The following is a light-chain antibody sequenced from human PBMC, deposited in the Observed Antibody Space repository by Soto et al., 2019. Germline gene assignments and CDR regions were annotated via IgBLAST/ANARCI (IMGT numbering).Light chain of an antibody. CDR3: ATWDDSLSRHV. V-gene: IGLV1-47*02. CDR2: FND. CDR1: ATNIGSQA. Sequence: QLVLTQPPSASGTPGQMVIISCSGSATNIGSQAVRWYRHRPGTAPTLLIEFNDQRPSGVPDRFSGSKSGTSASLSISGLRSEDEADYYCATWDDSLSRHVFGIGTKLTVL. J-gene: IGLJ1*01.